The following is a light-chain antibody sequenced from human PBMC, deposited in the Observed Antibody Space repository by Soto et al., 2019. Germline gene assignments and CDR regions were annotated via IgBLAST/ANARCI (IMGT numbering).Light chain of an antibody. CDR3: QQYDDYPLT. CDR1: QTIGSW. V-gene: IGKV1-5*01. Sequence: DIQMTQSPSTLSASVGDRVTITCRASQTIGSWLAWYQQKPGTAPKLLIYDASTLEGGVPSRFSGSGSGTQFTLTISSLQPDDFATYYCQQYDDYPLTFGGGTKVDIK. J-gene: IGKJ4*01. CDR2: DAS.